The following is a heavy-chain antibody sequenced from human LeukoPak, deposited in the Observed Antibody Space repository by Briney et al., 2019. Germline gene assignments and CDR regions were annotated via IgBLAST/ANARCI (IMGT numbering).Heavy chain of an antibody. D-gene: IGHD3-10*01. CDR2: IWYDGADK. V-gene: IGHV3-33*01. Sequence: PGRSLRLSCAASGFTFSSYGMHWVRQAPGKGLEWVAVIWYDGADKFYADSVKGRITISRDNSKNTLDLQINGLRAEDTAVYYCARDLGTYGTGSRGLDPWGQGTLVIVSS. CDR1: GFTFSSYG. CDR3: ARDLGTYGTGSRGLDP. J-gene: IGHJ5*02.